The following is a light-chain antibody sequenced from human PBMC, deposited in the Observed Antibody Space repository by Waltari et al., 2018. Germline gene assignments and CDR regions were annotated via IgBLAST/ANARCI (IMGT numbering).Light chain of an antibody. CDR1: QSVSSY. CDR3: QQRGHWLT. Sequence: EIVLTQSPATLSLSPGERATLSCRASQSVSSYLTWYQQKPGQAPRLLIYDTATRATRIPARFSGSGSGTDFTLTISSLEPEDFAVYYCQQRGHWLTFGGGTRVEIK. J-gene: IGKJ4*01. V-gene: IGKV3-11*01. CDR2: DTA.